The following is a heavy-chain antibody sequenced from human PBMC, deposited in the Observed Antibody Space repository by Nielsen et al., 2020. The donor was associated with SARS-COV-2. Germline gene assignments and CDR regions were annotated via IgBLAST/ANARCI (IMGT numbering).Heavy chain of an antibody. CDR3: ARDQKGSFRYTY. V-gene: IGHV1-2*04. CDR2: IDPDSGGT. J-gene: IGHJ4*02. CDR1: GYIFTDYY. D-gene: IGHD5-18*01. Sequence: ASVKVSCKASGYIFTDYYIHWVRQAPGQGLEWMGWIDPDSGGTNYAQKFRDWVTMTRDTSITTAYMELSRLTSDDTAVYNCARDQKGSFRYTYWGQGTLVTASS.